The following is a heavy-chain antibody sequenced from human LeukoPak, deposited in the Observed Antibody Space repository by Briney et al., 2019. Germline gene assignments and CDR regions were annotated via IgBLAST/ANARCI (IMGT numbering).Heavy chain of an antibody. Sequence: SETLSLTCIVSGGSISSSSYYWGWIRQPPGKGLEWIGSIYYSGSTYYNPSLKSRVTISVDTSKNQFSLKLSSVTAADTAVYYCATTPHCSSTSCYLDWGQGTLVTVSS. D-gene: IGHD2-2*01. V-gene: IGHV4-39*07. CDR2: IYYSGST. CDR3: ATTPHCSSTSCYLD. J-gene: IGHJ4*02. CDR1: GGSISSSSYY.